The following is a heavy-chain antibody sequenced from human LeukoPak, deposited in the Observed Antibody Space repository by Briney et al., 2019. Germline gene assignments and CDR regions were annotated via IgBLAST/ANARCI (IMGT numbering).Heavy chain of an antibody. CDR2: INGDGCTT. V-gene: IGHV3-23*01. Sequence: GGSLRLSCAASGFIFSNYYMIWVRQTPGKGLEGVADINGDGCTTYYSDSVKGRFTISRDNSKSTFYLQMDSLRDEDTAIYYCAKERFSTSSAIEFDFWGRGTLVTVSS. CDR3: AKERFSTSSAIEFDF. CDR1: GFIFSNYY. D-gene: IGHD6-13*01. J-gene: IGHJ4*02.